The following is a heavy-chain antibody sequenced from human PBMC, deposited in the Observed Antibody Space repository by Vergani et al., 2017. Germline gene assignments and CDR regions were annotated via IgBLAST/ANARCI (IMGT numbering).Heavy chain of an antibody. CDR2: MDYSGST. Sequence: QVQLQESGPGLVKPSETLSLTCTVSGDSVISTDYHWGWIRPPPGKGLEWIGSMDYSGSTSYNPSRESRISISFETPKNQFSLRLTSVTAAATAVYYCASKRGACRAAYCHSYDFWGPGTLVGVSS. J-gene: IGHJ4*02. D-gene: IGHD2-15*01. V-gene: IGHV4-39*01. CDR1: GDSVISTDYH. CDR3: ASKRGACRAAYCHSYDF.